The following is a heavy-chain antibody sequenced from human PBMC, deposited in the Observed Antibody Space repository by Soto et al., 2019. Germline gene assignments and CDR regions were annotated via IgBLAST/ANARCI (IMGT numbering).Heavy chain of an antibody. V-gene: IGHV4-59*01. J-gene: IGHJ5*02. D-gene: IGHD2-2*01. CDR3: AKEHGYCSTASCYAGRAFDP. CDR1: GGSISYYY. CDR2: IFNNGST. Sequence: QVQLQESGPGLVKPSETLSLTCTISGGSISYYYWSWIRQPPGKGLEWIGYIFNNGSTNYNPSLKSRVTISVDTSKNQFSLKLNSVTAADTAVYYCAKEHGYCSTASCYAGRAFDPWGQGTLVTVSS.